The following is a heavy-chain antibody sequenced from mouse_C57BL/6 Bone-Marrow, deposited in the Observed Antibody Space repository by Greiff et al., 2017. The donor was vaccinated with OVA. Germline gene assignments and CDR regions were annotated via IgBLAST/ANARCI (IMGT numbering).Heavy chain of an antibody. CDR3: ARGGLYDGYWYFDV. CDR2: INYDGSST. J-gene: IGHJ1*03. Sequence: EVKLVESEGGLVQPGSSMKLSCTASGFTFSDYYMAWVRQVPEKGLEWVANINYDGSSTYYLASLKSRFIISRDNAKNILYLQMSSLKSEDTATYYCARGGLYDGYWYFDVWGTGTTVTVSS. D-gene: IGHD2-3*01. CDR1: GFTFSDYY. V-gene: IGHV5-16*01.